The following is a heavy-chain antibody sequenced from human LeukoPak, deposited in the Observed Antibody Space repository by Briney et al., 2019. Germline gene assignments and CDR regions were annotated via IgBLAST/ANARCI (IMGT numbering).Heavy chain of an antibody. J-gene: IGHJ4*02. Sequence: GGSLRLSCAASGFTFSSYAMHWVRQAPGKGLEWVALISYDGSNTYYADSVKGRFTISRDNSKNTLYLQMNSLRAEDTAVYYCARGGTYYYDSSLDYWGQGTLVTVSS. V-gene: IGHV3-30-3*01. D-gene: IGHD3-22*01. CDR1: GFTFSSYA. CDR3: ARGGTYYYDSSLDY. CDR2: ISYDGSNT.